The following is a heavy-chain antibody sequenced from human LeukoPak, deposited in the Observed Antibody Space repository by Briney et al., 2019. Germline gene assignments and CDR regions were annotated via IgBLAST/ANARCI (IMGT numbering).Heavy chain of an antibody. V-gene: IGHV4-39*01. CDR3: ARLRGGEFDP. J-gene: IGHJ5*02. CDR1: GGSISSSSYY. Sequence: SETLSFTCTVSGGSISSSSYYWGWIRQPPGKGLEWIGSIYYSGSTYYNPSLKSRVTISVDTSKNQFSLKLSSVTAADTAVCYCARLRGGEFDPWGQGTLVTVSS. CDR2: IYYSGST. D-gene: IGHD3-16*01.